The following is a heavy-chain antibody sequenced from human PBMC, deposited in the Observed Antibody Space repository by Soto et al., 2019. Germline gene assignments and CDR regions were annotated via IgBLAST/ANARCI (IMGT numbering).Heavy chain of an antibody. V-gene: IGHV3-7*02. CDR1: GFTFSGYW. CDR3: GATMDV. Sequence: EVQVVESGGGLVQPGGSLRLSCAASGFTFSGYWMSWVRQAPGKGLEWVANIHQDGSEKNYVDSVKGRFTISRDNAKNSLSLQMNSLRAEDTAVYYCGATMDVWGQGTTVTVSS. J-gene: IGHJ6*02. CDR2: IHQDGSEK.